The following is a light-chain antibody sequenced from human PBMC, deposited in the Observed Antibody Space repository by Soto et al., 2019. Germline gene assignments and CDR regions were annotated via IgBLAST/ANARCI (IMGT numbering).Light chain of an antibody. V-gene: IGKV1-5*03. Sequence: DIQMTQSPSTLSGSVGDRVTITCRASQTISSWLAWYQQKPGKAPKLLIYKASNLESGVPSRFSGRASGTEFTLTISSLQPDDFATYYCQQYSSYSTFGQGTKVDIK. CDR2: KAS. CDR1: QTISSW. CDR3: QQYSSYST. J-gene: IGKJ1*01.